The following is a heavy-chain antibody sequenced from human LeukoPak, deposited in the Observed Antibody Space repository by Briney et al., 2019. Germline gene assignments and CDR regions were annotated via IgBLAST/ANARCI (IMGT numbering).Heavy chain of an antibody. CDR2: ITWNSDNI. CDR3: ARTPYDFWSASYSYYFDY. V-gene: IGHV3-9*01. J-gene: IGHJ4*02. D-gene: IGHD3-3*01. Sequence: GGSLRLSCAASGFTFDDYAMHWVRQAPGKGLEWVSGITWNSDNIEYADSVKGRFTISRDNAKNSLYLQMNSLRAEDTAVFYCARTPYDFWSASYSYYFDYWGQGTLVTVSS. CDR1: GFTFDDYA.